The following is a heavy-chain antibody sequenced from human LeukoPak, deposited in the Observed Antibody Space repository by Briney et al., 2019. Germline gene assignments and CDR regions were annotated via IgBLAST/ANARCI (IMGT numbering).Heavy chain of an antibody. CDR2: IGSSSSYT. D-gene: IGHD2-15*01. Sequence: GGSLRLSCAASGFTFSDYYMSWIRQAPGKGLEWVSYIGSSSSYTNYADSVKGRFTISRDNAKNSLYLQMNSLRAEDTAVYYCARSVGYCSGGSCYPGYFQHWGQGTLVTVSS. J-gene: IGHJ1*01. V-gene: IGHV3-11*06. CDR1: GFTFSDYY. CDR3: ARSVGYCSGGSCYPGYFQH.